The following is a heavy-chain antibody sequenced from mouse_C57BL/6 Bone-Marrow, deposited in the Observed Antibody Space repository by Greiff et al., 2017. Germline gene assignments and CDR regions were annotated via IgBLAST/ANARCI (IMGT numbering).Heavy chain of an antibody. Sequence: VQLQQPGPELVMPGASVKLSCKASGYTFTSYWMHWVKQRPGQGLEWIGEIDPSDSYTNYNQKFKGKSTLTVDKSSSTAYMQLSSLTSDDSAVYYCARKWVYDGYYFYYAMDYWGQGTSVTVSS. CDR2: IDPSDSYT. V-gene: IGHV1-69*01. CDR1: GYTFTSYW. CDR3: ARKWVYDGYYFYYAMDY. J-gene: IGHJ4*01. D-gene: IGHD2-3*01.